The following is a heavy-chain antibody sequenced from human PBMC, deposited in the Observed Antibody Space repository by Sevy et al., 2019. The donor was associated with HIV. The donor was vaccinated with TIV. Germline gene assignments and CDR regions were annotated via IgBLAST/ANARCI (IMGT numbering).Heavy chain of an antibody. CDR3: AEWSEEYHSGWYRY. V-gene: IGHV3-23*01. D-gene: IGHD6-19*01. J-gene: IGHJ4*02. Sequence: GGSLRLSCAASGFAFSSYAMSWVRQAPGKGLEWVSSISGDAIRTYYADSVKGRFAISRDNSKSTLYLQMNSLRGEETAVYYCAEWSEEYHSGWYRYWGQGTLVTVSS. CDR1: GFAFSSYA. CDR2: ISGDAIRT.